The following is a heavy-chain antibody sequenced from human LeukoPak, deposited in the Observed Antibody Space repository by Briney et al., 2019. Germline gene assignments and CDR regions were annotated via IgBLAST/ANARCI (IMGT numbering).Heavy chain of an antibody. Sequence: PSETLSLTCTVSGGSISSYYWSWIRQPPGKGLEWIGYIYTSGSTNYNPSLKSRVTISVDTSKNQFSLKLSSVTAADTAVYYCAREVPYCSSTSCYYYFDYWGQGTLVTVSS. CDR2: IYTSGST. CDR3: AREVPYCSSTSCYYYFDY. CDR1: GGSISSYY. J-gene: IGHJ4*02. D-gene: IGHD2-2*01. V-gene: IGHV4-4*09.